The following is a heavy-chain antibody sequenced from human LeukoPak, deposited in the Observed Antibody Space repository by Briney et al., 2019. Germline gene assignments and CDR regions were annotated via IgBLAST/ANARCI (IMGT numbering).Heavy chain of an antibody. V-gene: IGHV7-4-1*02. CDR1: GYTFTSYA. D-gene: IGHD3-22*01. Sequence: ASVKVSCKASGYTFTSYAMNWVRQAPGQGLEWMGWINTNTGNPAYAQGFTGRFVLSLDTSVSTAYLQISSLKAEDTAVYYCARDQIYDSPAPHFDYWGQGTLVTVSS. J-gene: IGHJ4*02. CDR2: INTNTGNP. CDR3: ARDQIYDSPAPHFDY.